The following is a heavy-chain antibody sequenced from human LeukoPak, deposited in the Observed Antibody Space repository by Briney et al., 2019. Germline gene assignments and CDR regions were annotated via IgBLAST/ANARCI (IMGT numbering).Heavy chain of an antibody. CDR3: ARHQGAGEYPFDF. V-gene: IGHV1-46*01. CDR2: INTSDGST. CDR1: GYTFTSYY. J-gene: IGHJ4*02. Sequence: ASPKVSFKASGYTFTSYYMHRVRHAPGQGLEWIGIINTSDGSTTNAQRFHGRGTMTRDTYTSTVSMELSSLRSDDTAVYYCARHQGAGEYPFDFWGQGTLVTAAS. D-gene: IGHD3-16*01.